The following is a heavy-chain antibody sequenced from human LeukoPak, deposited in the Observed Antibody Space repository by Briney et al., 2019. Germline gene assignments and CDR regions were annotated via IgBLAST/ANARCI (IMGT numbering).Heavy chain of an antibody. CDR2: INHSGST. Sequence: SETLSLTCAVYGGSFSGYYWSWIRQPPGKGLEWIGEINHSGSTNYNPSLKSRVTISVDTSKNQFSLKPSSVTAADTAVYYCAGTLVYGGNEGFDYWGQGTLVTVSS. CDR3: AGTLVYGGNEGFDY. D-gene: IGHD4-23*01. V-gene: IGHV4-34*01. CDR1: GGSFSGYY. J-gene: IGHJ4*02.